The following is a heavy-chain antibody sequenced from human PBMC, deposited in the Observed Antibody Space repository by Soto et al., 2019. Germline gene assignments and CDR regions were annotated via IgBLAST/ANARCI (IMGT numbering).Heavy chain of an antibody. V-gene: IGHV4-39*07. CDR1: GDSIRSSSYY. D-gene: IGHD3-10*01. CDR3: ARERRYYGSGSPVTYYFDY. J-gene: IGHJ4*02. Sequence: SETLSLTCSVSGDSIRSSSYYWGWIRQSPGKGLEWIGSIYYSGSTYYNPSLKSRVTISVDTSKNQFSLKLSSVTAADTAVYYCARERRYYGSGSPVTYYFDYWGQGTLVTVSS. CDR2: IYYSGST.